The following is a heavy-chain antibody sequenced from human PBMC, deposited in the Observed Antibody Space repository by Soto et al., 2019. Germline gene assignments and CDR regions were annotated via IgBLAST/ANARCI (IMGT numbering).Heavy chain of an antibody. D-gene: IGHD3-3*01. Sequence: VQLVESGGGLVKPGGSLRLSCAASGFTFSSYSMNWVRQAPGKGLEWVSSISSSSSYIYYADSVKGRFTISRDNAKNSLYLQMNSLRAEDTAVYYCARDVGEDDFWIESYGMDVWGQGTTVTVSS. CDR1: GFTFSSYS. CDR3: ARDVGEDDFWIESYGMDV. V-gene: IGHV3-21*01. J-gene: IGHJ6*02. CDR2: ISSSSSYI.